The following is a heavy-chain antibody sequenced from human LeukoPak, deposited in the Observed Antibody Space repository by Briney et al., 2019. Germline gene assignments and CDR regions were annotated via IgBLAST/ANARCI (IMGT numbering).Heavy chain of an antibody. CDR3: ARDRTLRTYFDY. Sequence: GGSLRLSCAASGFTFSSYAMHWVRQAPGKGLEWVAVISYDGSNKYYADSVKGRFTISRDNSKNTLYLQMNSLRAEDTAVYYCARDRTLRTYFDYWGQGTLVTVSS. J-gene: IGHJ4*02. CDR1: GFTFSSYA. CDR2: ISYDGSNK. D-gene: IGHD1-14*01. V-gene: IGHV3-30-3*01.